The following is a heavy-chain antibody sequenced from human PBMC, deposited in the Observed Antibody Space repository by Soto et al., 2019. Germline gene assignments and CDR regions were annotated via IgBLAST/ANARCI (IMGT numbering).Heavy chain of an antibody. CDR1: GFSLSTSGMR. D-gene: IGHD2-2*02. V-gene: IGHV2-70*04. CDR3: AHTVVLSAIRYLYYGMDA. Sequence: YGAPLVNPTQTLTLTCTFSGFSLSTSGMRVSWIRQPPGKALECLARIDCDDDKFYSTSLKTRLTISKDTTKNQVVLTMTNMAPVDTVKYYCAHTVVLSAIRYLYYGMDAWGHGSRV. CDR2: IDCDDDK. J-gene: IGHJ6*02.